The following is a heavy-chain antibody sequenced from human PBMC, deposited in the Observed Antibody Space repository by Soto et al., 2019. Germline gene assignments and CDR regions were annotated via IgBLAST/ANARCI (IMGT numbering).Heavy chain of an antibody. CDR1: GYTFTANY. V-gene: IGHV1-2*02. Sequence: QVQLVQSGAEVKKPGASVKVSCKASGYTFTANYMHWVRQAPGQGLEWVGWINPNSGGTNYAQEFQGRVTMTRDTSINTAYMELSRLRSDDMAVYYCARVDGYSYGLGGGYWGQGTLVTVSA. CDR3: ARVDGYSYGLGGGY. D-gene: IGHD5-18*01. J-gene: IGHJ4*02. CDR2: INPNSGGT.